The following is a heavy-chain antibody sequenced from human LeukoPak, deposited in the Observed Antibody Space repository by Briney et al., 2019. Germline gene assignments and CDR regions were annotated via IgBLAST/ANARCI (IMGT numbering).Heavy chain of an antibody. D-gene: IGHD3-3*01. CDR1: GYTFTSYF. V-gene: IGHV1-46*01. CDR3: ARTLNYDFWSGYGLYWYFDL. CDR2: INPSGGST. Sequence: ASVKVSCKASGYTFTSYFMHWVRQAPGQRLEWMGIINPSGGSTSYAQKFQDRVTVTRDTSTGTVYMELSSLRSEDTAIYYCARTLNYDFWSGYGLYWYFDLWGRGTLVTVSS. J-gene: IGHJ2*01.